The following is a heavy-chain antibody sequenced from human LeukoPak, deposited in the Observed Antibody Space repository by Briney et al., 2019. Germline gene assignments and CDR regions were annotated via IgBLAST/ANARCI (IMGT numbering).Heavy chain of an antibody. V-gene: IGHV4-39*07. Sequence: SETLSLTCTVSGGSISSGDYYWSWIRQPPGKGLEWIGEINHSGSTNYNPSLKSRVTISVDTSKNQFSLKLNSVTAADTAVYYCASLYGGNSRWFDPWGQGTLVTVSS. D-gene: IGHD4-23*01. CDR1: GGSISSGDYY. CDR3: ASLYGGNSRWFDP. CDR2: INHSGST. J-gene: IGHJ5*02.